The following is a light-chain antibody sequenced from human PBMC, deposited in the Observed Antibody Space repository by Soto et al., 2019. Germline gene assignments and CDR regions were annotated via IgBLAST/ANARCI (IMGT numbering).Light chain of an antibody. Sequence: DIQMTQSPSTLSASIGDRVTITCRASQSISKWLSWHQQKPGKAPKLLIYDASSLQSGVPPRFSGSGSGTEFTLTIRSLQPDDIATYSCQQYSSYSAWTFGEGTKVEIK. CDR3: QQYSSYSAWT. J-gene: IGKJ1*01. CDR1: QSISKW. CDR2: DAS. V-gene: IGKV1-5*01.